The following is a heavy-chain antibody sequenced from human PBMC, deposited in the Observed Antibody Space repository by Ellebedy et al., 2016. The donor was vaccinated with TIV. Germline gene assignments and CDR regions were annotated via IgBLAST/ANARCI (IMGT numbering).Heavy chain of an antibody. D-gene: IGHD2-15*01. J-gene: IGHJ3*02. CDR2: IYYSGTT. Sequence: MPGGSLRLSCTVSGGSVSTYYWSWIRQPPGKGLEWIGYIYYSGTTNYNPSLKSRVTFSVDTSRNQFSLRMISVTAADTAIYFCARRRVVGAAPNGFDIWGQGTMVTVSS. CDR3: ARRRVVGAAPNGFDI. V-gene: IGHV4-59*08. CDR1: GGSVSTYY.